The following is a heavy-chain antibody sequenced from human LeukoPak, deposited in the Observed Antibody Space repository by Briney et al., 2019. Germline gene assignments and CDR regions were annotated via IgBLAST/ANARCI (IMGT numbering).Heavy chain of an antibody. D-gene: IGHD2-15*01. Sequence: GGSLRLTCAASGFSLSPSWMHWVRQAPGKGLEWVSRIKNDGSWINYADSVKGRFTVSRDNSKSTLCLQMNSLRAEDTAVYYCAKQLGYCSDGSCYFPYWGQGTLVTVSS. CDR1: GFSLSPSW. J-gene: IGHJ4*02. V-gene: IGHV3-74*01. CDR3: AKQLGYCSDGSCYFPY. CDR2: IKNDGSWI.